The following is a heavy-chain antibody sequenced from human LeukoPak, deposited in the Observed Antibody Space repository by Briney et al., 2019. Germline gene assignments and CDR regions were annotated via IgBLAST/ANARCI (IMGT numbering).Heavy chain of an antibody. Sequence: PGGSLRLSCAASGFTFSSYAMSWVRQAPGKGLDWVSAISGSGGSTYYADSVKGRFTISRDNSKNPLYLQMNSLRAEDTAVYYCAKDPYGWELLPYWGQGTLVTVSS. V-gene: IGHV3-23*01. D-gene: IGHD1-26*01. J-gene: IGHJ4*02. CDR3: AKDPYGWELLPY. CDR1: GFTFSSYA. CDR2: ISGSGGST.